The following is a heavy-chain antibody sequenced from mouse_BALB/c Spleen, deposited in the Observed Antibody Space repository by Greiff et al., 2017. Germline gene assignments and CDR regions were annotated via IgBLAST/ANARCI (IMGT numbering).Heavy chain of an antibody. CDR2: IDPENGNT. Sequence: EVMLVESGAELVRPGASVKLSCKASGFNIKDYYMHWVKQRPEQGLEWIGWIDPENGNTIYDPKFQGKASITADTSSNTAYLQLSSLTSEDTAVYYCARPGRGYFDYWGQGTTLTVSS. V-gene: IGHV14-1*02. J-gene: IGHJ2*01. CDR1: GFNIKDYY. CDR3: ARPGRGYFDY.